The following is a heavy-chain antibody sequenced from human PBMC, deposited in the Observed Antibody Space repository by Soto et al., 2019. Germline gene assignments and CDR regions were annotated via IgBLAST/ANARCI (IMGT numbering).Heavy chain of an antibody. D-gene: IGHD6-19*01. CDR2: IYYSGST. Sequence: PSETLSLTCTVSGGSISSSTYYWGWIRQPPGKGLEWIGSIYYSGSTYYNPSLKSRLTISVDTSKNQFSLKLSSVTAADTAVYYCARQLADYYYYYYMDVWGKGTTVT. CDR1: GGSISSSTYY. J-gene: IGHJ6*03. CDR3: ARQLADYYYYYYMDV. V-gene: IGHV4-39*01.